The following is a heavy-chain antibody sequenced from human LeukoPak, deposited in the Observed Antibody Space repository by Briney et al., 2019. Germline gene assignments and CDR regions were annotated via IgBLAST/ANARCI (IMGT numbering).Heavy chain of an antibody. Sequence: GGSLRLSCAASGFTFSSFPISWVRRAPGKGLEWASSISASGGSTFYADSVKGRFTISRDNSKNILYLQMNSLRAEDTAIYYCVKGGASSWSDCWGQGTLVTVSS. D-gene: IGHD6-13*01. J-gene: IGHJ4*02. CDR2: ISASGGST. CDR1: GFTFSSFP. V-gene: IGHV3-23*01. CDR3: VKGGASSWSDC.